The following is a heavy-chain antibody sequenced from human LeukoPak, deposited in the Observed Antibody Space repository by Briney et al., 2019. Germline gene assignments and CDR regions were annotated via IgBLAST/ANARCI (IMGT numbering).Heavy chain of an antibody. J-gene: IGHJ3*02. Sequence: ASVKVSCKASGYTFTSYYIHWVRQAPGQGLEWMGVINPNGDSTSYAQKFQGRVTMTRDTSTSTVYMELSSLRSEDTAVYYCARGVTYYYDSSGYYLDAFDIWGQGTMVTVSS. CDR1: GYTFTSYY. CDR3: ARGVTYYYDSSGYYLDAFDI. V-gene: IGHV1-46*01. CDR2: INPNGDST. D-gene: IGHD3-22*01.